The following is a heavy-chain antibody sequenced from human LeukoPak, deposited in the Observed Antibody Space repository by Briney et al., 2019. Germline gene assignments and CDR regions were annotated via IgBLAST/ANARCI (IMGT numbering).Heavy chain of an antibody. D-gene: IGHD3-22*01. CDR2: ISYDGSNK. Sequence: PGGSLRLSCAASGFTFSSYGMHWVRQAPGKGLEWVAVISYDGSNKYYADSVKGRFTISRDNSKNTLYLQMNSLRAEDTAVYYCAKDLSNYYDSSGYTFDYWGQGTLVTVSS. CDR3: AKDLSNYYDSSGYTFDY. CDR1: GFTFSSYG. V-gene: IGHV3-30*18. J-gene: IGHJ4*02.